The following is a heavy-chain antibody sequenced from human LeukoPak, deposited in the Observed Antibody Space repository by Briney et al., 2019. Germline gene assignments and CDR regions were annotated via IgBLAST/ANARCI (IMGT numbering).Heavy chain of an antibody. CDR2: IYYSGST. CDR1: GGSFSGYY. Sequence: SETLSLTCAVYGGSFSGYYWSWIRQPPGKGLEWIGYIYYSGSTNYNPSLKSRVTISVDTSRNQFSLKLSSVTAADAAVYYCARGGTVRNGMDVWGQGTTVTVSS. CDR3: ARGGTVRNGMDV. D-gene: IGHD1-26*01. J-gene: IGHJ6*02. V-gene: IGHV4-59*01.